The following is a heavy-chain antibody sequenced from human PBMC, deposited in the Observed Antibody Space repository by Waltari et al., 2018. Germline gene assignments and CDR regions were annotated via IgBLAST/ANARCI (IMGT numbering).Heavy chain of an antibody. D-gene: IGHD7-27*01. Sequence: EVQLLESGGGLVQPGGSLRLSCAASGFTFSSYAMSWVRQAPGKGVGGVSASSGSGGRTYNADSGKGRFTISRDNAKNTLYLQMNSLRAEDTAVYYCAKDLAGDWDAFDIWGQGTMVTVSS. CDR1: GFTFSSYA. V-gene: IGHV3-23*01. CDR3: AKDLAGDWDAFDI. CDR2: SSGSGGRT. J-gene: IGHJ3*02.